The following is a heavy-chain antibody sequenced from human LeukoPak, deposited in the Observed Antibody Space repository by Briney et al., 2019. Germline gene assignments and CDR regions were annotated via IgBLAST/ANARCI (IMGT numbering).Heavy chain of an antibody. V-gene: IGHV4-4*02. D-gene: IGHD1-26*01. CDR1: GGSISSSNW. CDR2: IYHSGST. Sequence: PSETLSLTCTVSGGSISSSNWWSWVRQPPGKGLEWIGEIYHSGSTNYNPSLKSRVTISGDKSKNQFSLKLSSVTAADTAVYYCARDPIDGIVGATGYDYWGQGTLVTVSS. CDR3: ARDPIDGIVGATGYDY. J-gene: IGHJ4*02.